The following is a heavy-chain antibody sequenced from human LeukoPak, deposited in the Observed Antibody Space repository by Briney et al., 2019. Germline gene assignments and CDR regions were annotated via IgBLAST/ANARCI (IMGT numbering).Heavy chain of an antibody. D-gene: IGHD4-17*01. J-gene: IGHJ4*02. V-gene: IGHV1-24*01. CDR1: VSTLTELP. CDR3: ATTGYGDYYFNY. Sequence: ASEKVACKISVSTLTELPMHWVRQAPGKGLEWMGGFDPEDGETIYAQKFQGRVTMTEDTSTDTAYMELSSLRSEDTVVYYCATTGYGDYYFNYWGQGTLVTVSS. CDR2: FDPEDGET.